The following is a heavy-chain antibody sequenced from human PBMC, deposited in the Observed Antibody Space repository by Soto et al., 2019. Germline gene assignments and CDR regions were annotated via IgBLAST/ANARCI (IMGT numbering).Heavy chain of an antibody. CDR3: ANGLSGPDV. J-gene: IGHJ6*04. V-gene: IGHV3-33*06. Sequence: PGGSLRLSCTASGFTLNTYGIHWVRQAPGKGLEWVANIWHDGSNKYYADSVKGRFTISRDNSKNIVYLDMDSLRAEDTAVYFCANGLSGPDVWGKGTTVTVSS. CDR2: IWHDGSNK. D-gene: IGHD6-19*01. CDR1: GFTLNTYG.